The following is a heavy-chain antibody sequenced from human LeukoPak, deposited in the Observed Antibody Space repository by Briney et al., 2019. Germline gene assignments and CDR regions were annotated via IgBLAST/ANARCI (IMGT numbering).Heavy chain of an antibody. D-gene: IGHD6-19*01. CDR3: AKDPSIAVADYYFDY. CDR2: IRYDGSNK. Sequence: GGSLRLSCAASGFTFRSYGMRWVRQAPGKGLEWVAFIRYDGSNKYYADSVEGRFTISRDNSKNTLYLQMNSLRAEDTAVYYCAKDPSIAVADYYFDYWGQGTLVTVSS. CDR1: GFTFRSYG. J-gene: IGHJ4*02. V-gene: IGHV3-30*02.